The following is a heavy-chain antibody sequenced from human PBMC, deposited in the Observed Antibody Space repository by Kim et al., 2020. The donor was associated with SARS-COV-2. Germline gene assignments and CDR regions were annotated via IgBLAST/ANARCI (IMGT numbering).Heavy chain of an antibody. Sequence: ASVKVSCKASGYTFTGYYMHWVRQAPVQGLEWMGWINPNSGGTNYAQKFQGRVTMTRDTSISTAYMELSRLRSDDTAVYYCARGTYAILGPHPNLPDYWGQGTLVTVSS. V-gene: IGHV1-2*02. CDR1: GYTFTGYY. CDR3: ARGTYAILGPHPNLPDY. D-gene: IGHD1-26*01. J-gene: IGHJ4*02. CDR2: INPNSGGT.